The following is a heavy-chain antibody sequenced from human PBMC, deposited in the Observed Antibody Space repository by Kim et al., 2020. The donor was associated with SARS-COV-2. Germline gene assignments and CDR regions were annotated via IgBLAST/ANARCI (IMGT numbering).Heavy chain of an antibody. D-gene: IGHD6-13*01. CDR3: AHSSWTVDY. CDR2: SNK. J-gene: IGHJ4*02. V-gene: IGHV3-30*02. Sequence: SNKYYADSVKGRFTISRDNSKNTLYLQMNSLRAEDTAVYYCAHSSWTVDYWGQGTLVTVSS.